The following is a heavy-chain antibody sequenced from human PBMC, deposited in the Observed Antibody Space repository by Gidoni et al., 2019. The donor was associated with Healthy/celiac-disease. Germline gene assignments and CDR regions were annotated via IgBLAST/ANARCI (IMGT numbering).Heavy chain of an antibody. CDR1: GFSLSTSGVG. CDR3: AHALAYYYGSGSSRSFDY. J-gene: IGHJ4*02. V-gene: IGHV2-5*02. Sequence: HITLTESVPTLVKPTQTLTLTCTFSGFSLSTSGVGVGWIRQPPGKALEWLALIYWDDDKRYSPSLKSRLTITKDTSKNQVVLTMTNMDTVDTATYYCAHALAYYYGSGSSRSFDYWGQGTLVTVSS. D-gene: IGHD3-10*01. CDR2: IYWDDDK.